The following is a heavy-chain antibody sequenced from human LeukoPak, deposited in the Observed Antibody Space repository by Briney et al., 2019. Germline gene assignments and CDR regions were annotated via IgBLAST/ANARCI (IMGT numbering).Heavy chain of an antibody. J-gene: IGHJ1*01. CDR3: ASVEMATNGESQH. V-gene: IGHV4-59*01. CDR2: IYYSGST. Sequence: SETLSLTCTVSGGSISSYYWSWIRQPPGKGLEWIGYIYYSGSTNYNPSLKSRDTISVDTSKNQFSLKLSSVTAADTAVYYCASVEMATNGESQHWGQGTLVTVSS. CDR1: GGSISSYY. D-gene: IGHD5-24*01.